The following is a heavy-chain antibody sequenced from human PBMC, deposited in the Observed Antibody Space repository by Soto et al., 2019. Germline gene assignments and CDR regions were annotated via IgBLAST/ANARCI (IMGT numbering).Heavy chain of an antibody. CDR3: ARVLRKYYYGSGSYYKVDYYYMDV. V-gene: IGHV4-59*01. D-gene: IGHD3-10*01. CDR1: GGSISSYY. J-gene: IGHJ6*03. Sequence: PSETLSLTCTVSGGSISSYYWSWIRQPPGKGLEWIGYIYYSGSTDYNPSLKSRVTISVDTSKNQFSPKLSSVTAADTAVYYCARVLRKYYYGSGSYYKVDYYYMDVWGKGTTVTVSS. CDR2: IYYSGST.